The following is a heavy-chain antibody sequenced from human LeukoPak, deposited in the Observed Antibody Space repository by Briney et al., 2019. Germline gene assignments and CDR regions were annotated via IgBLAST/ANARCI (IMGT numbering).Heavy chain of an antibody. CDR2: IIPILGIA. CDR1: GYTFTGYG. D-gene: IGHD5-18*01. Sequence: GASVKVSCKASGYTFTGYGISWVRQAPGQGLEWMGRIIPILGIANYAQKFQGRVTITADKSTSTAYMELSSLRSEDTAVYYCARGRGILYIRPSDAFDIWGQGTMVTVSS. V-gene: IGHV1-69*04. CDR3: ARGRGILYIRPSDAFDI. J-gene: IGHJ3*02.